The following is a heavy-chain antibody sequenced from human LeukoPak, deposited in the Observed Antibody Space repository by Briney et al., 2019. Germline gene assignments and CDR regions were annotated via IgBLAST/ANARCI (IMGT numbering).Heavy chain of an antibody. CDR1: GYTFTGYY. CDR2: INPNSGGT. D-gene: IGHD6-6*01. V-gene: IGHV1-2*02. CDR3: ARDPDFIAAILRPFSYYYYGMDV. Sequence: GASVKVSCKASGYTFTGYYMHWVRQAPGQGLEWMGWINPNSGGTNYAQKFQGRVTMTRDTSISTAYMELSRLRSDDTAVYYCARDPDFIAAILRPFSYYYYGMDVWGQGTTVAVSS. J-gene: IGHJ6*02.